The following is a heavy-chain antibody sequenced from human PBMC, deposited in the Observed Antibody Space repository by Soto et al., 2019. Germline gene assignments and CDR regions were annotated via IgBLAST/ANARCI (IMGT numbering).Heavy chain of an antibody. J-gene: IGHJ4*02. D-gene: IGHD3-22*01. V-gene: IGHV3-73*01. CDR1: GFTFSGSS. CDR2: SRSKANNYAT. CDR3: ASLIYDSSNFYDHAY. Sequence: GGSLRLSCAASGFTFSGSSMHWVRQASGKGLEWVARSRSKANNYATTYAASVKGRFTISRDESKNTTYLQMNSLKTEDTAIYYCASLIYDSSNFYDHAYWGQGTLVTVSS.